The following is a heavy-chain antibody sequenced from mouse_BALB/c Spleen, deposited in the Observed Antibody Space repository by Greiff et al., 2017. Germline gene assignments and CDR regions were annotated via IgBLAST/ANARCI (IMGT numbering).Heavy chain of an antibody. CDR1: GFTFSSYA. CDR3: ARGGSGGAMDY. J-gene: IGHJ4*01. D-gene: IGHD3-1*01. Sequence: EVHLVESGGGLVKPGGSLKLSCAASGFTFSSYAMSWVRQSPEKRLEWVAEISSGGSYTYYPDTVTGRFTISRDNAKNTLYLEMSSLRSEDTAMYYCARGGSGGAMDYWGQGTSVTVSS. V-gene: IGHV5-9-4*01. CDR2: ISSGGSYT.